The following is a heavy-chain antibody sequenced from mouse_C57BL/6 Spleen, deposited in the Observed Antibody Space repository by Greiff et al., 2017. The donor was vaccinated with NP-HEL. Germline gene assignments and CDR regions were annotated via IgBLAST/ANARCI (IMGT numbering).Heavy chain of an antibody. CDR2: INPNYGTT. CDR3: ARFLYYGSSY. Sequence: EVQLQQSGPELVKPGASVKISCKASGYSFTDYHMNWVKQSNGKSLEWIGVINPNYGTTSYNQKFKGKATLTVYQASRTAYMPHNSLTSEDSAVYYCARFLYYGSSYWGQGTTLTVSS. D-gene: IGHD1-1*01. V-gene: IGHV1-39*01. CDR1: GYSFTDYH. J-gene: IGHJ2*01.